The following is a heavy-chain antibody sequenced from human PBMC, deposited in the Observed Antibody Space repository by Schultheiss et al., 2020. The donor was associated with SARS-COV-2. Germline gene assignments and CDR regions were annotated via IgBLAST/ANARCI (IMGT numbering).Heavy chain of an antibody. CDR2: IWYDGSNK. Sequence: GGSLRLSCEASGFTFSSYGMHWVRQAPGKGLEWVAVIWYDGSNKYYADSVKGRFTISRDNSKNTLYLQMNSLRAEDTAVYYCARVDLDLWGRGYSFDYWGQGTLVTVSS. J-gene: IGHJ4*02. CDR3: ARVDLDLWGRGYSFDY. CDR1: GFTFSSYG. V-gene: IGHV3-33*01. D-gene: IGHD3-3*01.